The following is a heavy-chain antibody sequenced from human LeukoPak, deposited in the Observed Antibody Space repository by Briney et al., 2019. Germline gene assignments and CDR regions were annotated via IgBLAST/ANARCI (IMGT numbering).Heavy chain of an antibody. CDR1: GFTLSNNY. V-gene: IGHV3-23*01. J-gene: IGHJ4*02. D-gene: IGHD3-10*01. CDR2: ISSSGGST. Sequence: GGSLRLSCAASGFTLSNNYMPWVRQAPGKGLEWVSAISSSGGSTYHAASVKGRFTISRDNSKNTLYLHMNSLRAEDTAVYYCAKSSLTYYYGSGSDYWGQGTLVTVSS. CDR3: AKSSLTYYYGSGSDY.